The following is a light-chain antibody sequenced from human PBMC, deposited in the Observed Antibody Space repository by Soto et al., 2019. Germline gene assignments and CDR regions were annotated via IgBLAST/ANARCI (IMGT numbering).Light chain of an antibody. Sequence: QSVLTQPPSASGSPGQSVTISCTGTSSDVGGYNYVSWYQQHPGKAPKLMIYEVSKRPSGVPDRFSGSKSDNTASLTVSGLQAEDEDDYYCSSYAGSNNFGVFGAGTKLTVL. CDR1: SSDVGGYNY. J-gene: IGLJ1*01. V-gene: IGLV2-8*01. CDR2: EVS. CDR3: SSYAGSNNFGV.